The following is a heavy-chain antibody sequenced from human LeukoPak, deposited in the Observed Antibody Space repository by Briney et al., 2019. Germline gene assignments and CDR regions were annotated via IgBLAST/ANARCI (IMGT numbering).Heavy chain of an antibody. CDR3: ARDYYDSSGYYNYYYYYGMDV. CDR2: ISSSSSYI. J-gene: IGHJ6*02. CDR1: GFTFSSYS. D-gene: IGHD3-22*01. V-gene: IGHV3-21*01. Sequence: PGGSLRLSCAASGFTFSSYSMNWVRQAPGKGLEWVSSISSSSSYIYYADSVKGRFTISRDNAKNSLYLQMNGLRAEDTAVYYCARDYYDSSGYYNYYYYYGMDVWGQGTTVTVSS.